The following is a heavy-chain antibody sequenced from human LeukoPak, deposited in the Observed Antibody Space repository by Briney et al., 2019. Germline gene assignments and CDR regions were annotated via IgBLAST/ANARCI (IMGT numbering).Heavy chain of an antibody. D-gene: IGHD5-18*01. CDR1: GFTFSSYE. CDR3: AKDGPEYSYGPIDY. V-gene: IGHV3-30*02. Sequence: GGSLRLSCAASGFTFSSYEMNWVRQAPGKGLEWVAFIRYDGSNKYYADSVKGRFTISRDNSKNTLYLQMNSLRAEDTAVYYCAKDGPEYSYGPIDYWGQGTLVTVSS. CDR2: IRYDGSNK. J-gene: IGHJ4*02.